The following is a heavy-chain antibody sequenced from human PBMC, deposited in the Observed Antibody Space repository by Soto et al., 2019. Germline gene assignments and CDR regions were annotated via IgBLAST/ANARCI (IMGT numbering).Heavy chain of an antibody. Sequence: GASVKVSCTSSGYSYTSYDISWVRQATGQGLAWMGWMNPNSGNTGYAQKLQGRVTMTRNTSISTAYMELSSLRSEDTAVYYCATRIPRTGAVLEGCGRGTLVRVS. CDR1: GYSYTSYD. J-gene: IGHJ4*02. V-gene: IGHV1-8*01. CDR3: ATRIPRTGAVLEG. D-gene: IGHD2-8*02. CDR2: MNPNSGNT.